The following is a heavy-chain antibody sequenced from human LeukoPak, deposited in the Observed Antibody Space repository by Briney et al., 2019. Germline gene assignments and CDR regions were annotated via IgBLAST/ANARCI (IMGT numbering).Heavy chain of an antibody. V-gene: IGHV3-30*04. J-gene: IGHJ4*02. Sequence: AGGSLRLSCAASGFTFRFYAMDWVRQAPGKGVGWVASIYYDEIDKYYGDSVKRRFTISRDNSENTLSLQMNSLRPDDTAVYYCAREGITYYDVLTGETYYFDYWGQGARVTVSS. D-gene: IGHD3-9*01. CDR3: AREGITYYDVLTGETYYFDY. CDR2: IYYDEIDK. CDR1: GFTFRFYA.